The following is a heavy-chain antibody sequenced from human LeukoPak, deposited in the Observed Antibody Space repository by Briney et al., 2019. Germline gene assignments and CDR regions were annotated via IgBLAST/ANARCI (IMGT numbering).Heavy chain of an antibody. CDR3: AIAVVVFRGFDY. CDR1: GYTFTNYY. V-gene: IGHV1-24*01. CDR2: FDPEDGET. J-gene: IGHJ4*02. Sequence: ASVKVSCKASGYTFTNYYMHWVRQAPGKGLEWMGGFDPEDGETIYAQKFQGRVTMTEDTSTDTAYMELSSLRSEDTAVYYCAIAVVVFRGFDYWGQGTLVTVSS. D-gene: IGHD3-22*01.